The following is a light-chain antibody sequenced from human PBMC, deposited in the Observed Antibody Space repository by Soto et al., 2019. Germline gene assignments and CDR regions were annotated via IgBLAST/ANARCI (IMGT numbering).Light chain of an antibody. CDR3: SSHTSSSTDV. V-gene: IGLV2-14*01. Sequence: QSALTQPASVSGSPGQSITISCTGTSSDVGGYDYVSWYQQHPGKAPKLMIYEVSNRPSGVSNRFSGSKSGNTASLTISGHQAEDEADYYCSSHTSSSTDVFGTGTKLTVL. CDR2: EVS. J-gene: IGLJ1*01. CDR1: SSDVGGYDY.